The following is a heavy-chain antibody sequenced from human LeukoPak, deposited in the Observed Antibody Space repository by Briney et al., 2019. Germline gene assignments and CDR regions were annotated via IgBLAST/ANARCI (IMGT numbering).Heavy chain of an antibody. Sequence: SETLSLTCTVSGGSISSYYWSWIRQPPGMGLEWIGYIYYSGNTNCNPSLKSRVTISVDTSKNQFSLKLSSVTAADTAVYYCARATRTTIDYWGQGTLVTVSS. V-gene: IGHV4-59*01. J-gene: IGHJ4*02. CDR3: ARATRTTIDY. D-gene: IGHD1-1*01. CDR1: GGSISSYY. CDR2: IYYSGNT.